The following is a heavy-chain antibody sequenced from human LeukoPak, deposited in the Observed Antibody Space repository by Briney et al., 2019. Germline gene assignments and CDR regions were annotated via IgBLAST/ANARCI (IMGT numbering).Heavy chain of an antibody. J-gene: IGHJ6*02. CDR3: AGEPRCKESYYGMHV. V-gene: IGHV3-64*04. Sequence: GGSLRLSCSSSGFTFSRYSMHWIRQAPGKGLEYVSGISSNGGSTNYADSVKGRFTISRDNSRNTLHLQMNSLRAEHTAVYFCAGEPRCKESYYGMHVWGQRTTVTVSS. D-gene: IGHD2/OR15-2a*01. CDR1: GFTFSRYS. CDR2: ISSNGGST.